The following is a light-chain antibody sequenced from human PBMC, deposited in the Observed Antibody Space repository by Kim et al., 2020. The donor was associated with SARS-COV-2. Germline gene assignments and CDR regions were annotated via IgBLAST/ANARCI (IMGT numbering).Light chain of an antibody. CDR3: QSYDSTSSWV. CDR2: EDN. CDR1: SGSIASNY. V-gene: IGLV6-57*03. Sequence: KTVSISCTRSSGSIASNYVQWYQQRPGSAPTTVIYEDNQRPSGVPDRFSGSIDGSSNSASLTISGLKTEDEADYYCQSYDSTSSWVFGGGTQLTVL. J-gene: IGLJ3*02.